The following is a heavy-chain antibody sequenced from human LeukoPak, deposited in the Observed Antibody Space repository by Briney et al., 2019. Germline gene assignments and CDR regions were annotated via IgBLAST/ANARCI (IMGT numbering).Heavy chain of an antibody. CDR1: GGSIRSYY. CDR2: IYTSGST. J-gene: IGHJ5*02. CDR3: ARDYGVYGEPPEWFDP. Sequence: SETLSLTCTVSGGSIRSYYWSWIRQPAGKGLEWIGRIYTSGSTNYNPSLKSRVTMSVDTSKNQFSLKLSSVTAADTAVYYCARDYGVYGEPPEWFDPWGQGTLVTVSS. V-gene: IGHV4-4*07. D-gene: IGHD1-26*01.